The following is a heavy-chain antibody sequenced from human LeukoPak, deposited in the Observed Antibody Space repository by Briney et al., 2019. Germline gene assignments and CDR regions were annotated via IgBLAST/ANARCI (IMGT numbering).Heavy chain of an antibody. CDR3: ARGGATVVSPQPDY. CDR1: GCTFSSYA. CDR2: IIPVLDIS. V-gene: IGHV1-69*04. D-gene: IGHD2-15*01. J-gene: IGHJ4*02. Sequence: SVKVSCKSSGCTFSSYAISWVRQARGQGLEWMGRIIPVLDISNYTQKFQGRVTITADKSTGTAYMELSSLTSEDTAAYYCARGGATVVSPQPDYWGQGTLITVSS.